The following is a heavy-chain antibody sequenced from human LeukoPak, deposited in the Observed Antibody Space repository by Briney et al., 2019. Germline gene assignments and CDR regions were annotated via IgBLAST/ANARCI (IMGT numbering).Heavy chain of an antibody. CDR3: ARADQRRCSSTSCLGDYYYMDV. CDR2: IIPIFGTA. V-gene: IGHV1-69*05. Sequence: GSSVKVSCKASGGTFSSYAISWVRQAPGQGLEWMGGIIPIFGTANYAQKFQGRVTITTDESTSTAYMELSSLRSEDAAVYYCARADQRRCSSTSCLGDYYYMDVWGKGTTVTVSS. D-gene: IGHD2-2*01. J-gene: IGHJ6*03. CDR1: GGTFSSYA.